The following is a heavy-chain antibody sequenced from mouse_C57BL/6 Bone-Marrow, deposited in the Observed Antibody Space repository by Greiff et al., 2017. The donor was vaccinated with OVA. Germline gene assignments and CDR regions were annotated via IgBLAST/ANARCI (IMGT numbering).Heavy chain of an antibody. CDR3: AREGYGLRRDYYAMDY. CDR2: LLPGIGRT. J-gene: IGHJ4*01. V-gene: IGHV15-2*01. D-gene: IGHD2-4*01. CDR1: DSEVFPIAY. Sequence: VQLVESGSELRSPGSSVKLSCKDFDSEVFPIAYMSWVRQKPGHGFEWIGGLLPGIGRTIYGEMFEDKATLDAATLSNTAYLELNSLTSEDSAIYYCAREGYGLRRDYYAMDYWGQGTSVTVSS.